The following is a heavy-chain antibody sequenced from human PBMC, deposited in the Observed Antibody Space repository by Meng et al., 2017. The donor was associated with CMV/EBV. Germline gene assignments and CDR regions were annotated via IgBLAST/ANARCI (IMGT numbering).Heavy chain of an antibody. CDR1: GFTFSNYF. D-gene: IGHD3-9*01. CDR2: INQGGSEK. J-gene: IGHJ4*02. Sequence: GGFLRLSCAASGFTFSNYFMKWVRQAPGKGLEWVANINQGGSEKNYVDSVKGRFTISRDNAKNSLYLQMNSLRGEDTAVYYCATYYSSLTGYYLLGGYWGQGTLVTVSS. V-gene: IGHV3-7*01. CDR3: ATYYSSLTGYYLLGGY.